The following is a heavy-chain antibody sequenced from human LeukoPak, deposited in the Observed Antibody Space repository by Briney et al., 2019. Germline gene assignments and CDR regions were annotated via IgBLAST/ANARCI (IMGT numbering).Heavy chain of an antibody. CDR2: INWYSLYI. Sequence: GKSLTHSCSASGFTFDYNLMLWVPQAPGKGLEWVSGINWYSLYIAYADSVKGRLTIPRHNAKNSLYLQLNSLRAEDTALYYCARDPGRGYSKFYYMDVRGKGTTVTVSS. J-gene: IGHJ6*03. CDR1: GFTFDYNL. D-gene: IGHD4-11*01. CDR3: ARDPGRGYSKFYYMDV. V-gene: IGHV3-9*01.